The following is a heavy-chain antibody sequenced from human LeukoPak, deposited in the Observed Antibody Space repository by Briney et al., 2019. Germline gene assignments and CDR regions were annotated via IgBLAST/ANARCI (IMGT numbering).Heavy chain of an antibody. CDR1: GGSISSGDYY. CDR3: ARHEPKQWLVRGAFDI. J-gene: IGHJ3*02. CDR2: IYNNGST. V-gene: IGHV4-30-4*01. D-gene: IGHD6-19*01. Sequence: PSQTLSLTCTVSGGSISSGDYYWSWIRQPPGKGLEWIGYIYNNGSTYYNPSLKSRVTISVDTSKNQFSLKLSSVTAADTAVYYCARHEPKQWLVRGAFDIWGQGTMVTVSS.